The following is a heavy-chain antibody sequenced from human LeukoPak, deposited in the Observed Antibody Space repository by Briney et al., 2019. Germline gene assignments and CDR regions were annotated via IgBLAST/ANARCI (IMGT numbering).Heavy chain of an antibody. CDR3: AKDYYSSRLGVCWFDA. Sequence: PGGSLRLSCAASGFTFSSYAMSWVRQAPGKGLEWVSAISGSGGSTYYADSVKGRFTISRDNSKNTLYLQMNSLRAEDTAVYYCAKDYYSSRLGVCWFDAWGQGTLVTVSA. V-gene: IGHV3-23*01. J-gene: IGHJ5*02. D-gene: IGHD3-22*01. CDR2: ISGSGGST. CDR1: GFTFSSYA.